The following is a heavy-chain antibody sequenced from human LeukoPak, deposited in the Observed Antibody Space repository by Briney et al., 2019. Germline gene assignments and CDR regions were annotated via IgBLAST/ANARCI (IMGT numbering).Heavy chain of an antibody. J-gene: IGHJ4*02. CDR3: ARGTAATAGIDY. V-gene: IGHV3-74*01. Sequence: GGSLRPSCAVPGFNFSSYWIHWVRKAPGKGLVWVSLINTDGSATTYGDSAKGRFTVSRDNDKNTLFLDMNSLRVEDTAVYYCARGTAATAGIDYWGQGTLVTVSS. CDR1: GFNFSSYW. CDR2: INTDGSAT. D-gene: IGHD6-13*01.